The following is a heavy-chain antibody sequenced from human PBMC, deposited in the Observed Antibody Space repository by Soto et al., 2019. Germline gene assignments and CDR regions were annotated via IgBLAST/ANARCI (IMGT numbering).Heavy chain of an antibody. Sequence: SVPTLVNPPETLTLTCTVSGFSLSNARMGVSWIRQPPGKALEWLAHIFSNDEKSYSTSLKSSLTISKDTSKSQVVLTMTNMDTVDTAKYYCARIGATYYDVWSDYYLFEYWGQ. CDR3: ARIGATYYDVWSDYYLFEY. J-gene: IGHJ4*02. CDR2: IFSNDEK. V-gene: IGHV2-26*01. CDR1: GFSLSNARMG. D-gene: IGHD3-3*01.